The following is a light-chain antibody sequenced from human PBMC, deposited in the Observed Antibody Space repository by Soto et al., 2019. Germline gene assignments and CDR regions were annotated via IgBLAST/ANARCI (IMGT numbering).Light chain of an antibody. J-gene: IGLJ2*01. CDR2: EVS. V-gene: IGLV2-14*01. CDR3: SSYTSSSTPVV. Sequence: QSVLTQPASVSGSPGQSITISCTGTSSDVGGYNYVSWYLQHPGKAPKLMIYEVSNRPSGVSNRFSGSKSGNTASLTISGLQAEDEADYYCSSYTSSSTPVVFGGGTKLTVL. CDR1: SSDVGGYNY.